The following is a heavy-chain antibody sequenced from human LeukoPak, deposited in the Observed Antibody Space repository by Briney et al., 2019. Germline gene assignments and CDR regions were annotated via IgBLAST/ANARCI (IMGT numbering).Heavy chain of an antibody. V-gene: IGHV1-2*02. J-gene: IGHJ1*01. CDR3: ATRYCSSTSCYAEYFQH. CDR2: INPNSGGT. D-gene: IGHD2-2*01. Sequence: GASVEVSCKASGYTFTGYYMHWVRQAPGQGLEWMGWINPNSGGTNYAQKFQGRVTMTRDTSISTAYMELSRLRSDDTAVYYCATRYCSSTSCYAEYFQHWGQGTLVTVSS. CDR1: GYTFTGYY.